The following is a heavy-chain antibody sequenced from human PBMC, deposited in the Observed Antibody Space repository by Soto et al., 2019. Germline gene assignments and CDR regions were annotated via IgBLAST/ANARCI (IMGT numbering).Heavy chain of an antibody. CDR3: ARVHYDYIWGSYRHGAFDI. D-gene: IGHD3-16*02. Sequence: GGSLRLSCAASGFTFSSYWMHWVRQAPGKGLVWVSRINSDGSSTSYADSVKGRFTISRDNAKNTLYLQMNSLRAEDTAVYYCARVHYDYIWGSYRHGAFDIWGQGTMVTVSS. V-gene: IGHV3-74*01. CDR1: GFTFSSYW. CDR2: INSDGSST. J-gene: IGHJ3*02.